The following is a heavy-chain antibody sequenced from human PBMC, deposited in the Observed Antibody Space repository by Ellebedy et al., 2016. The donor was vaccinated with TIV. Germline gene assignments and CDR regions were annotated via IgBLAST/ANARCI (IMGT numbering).Heavy chain of an antibody. CDR3: ARRYFDY. CDR2: IKQDGSER. Sequence: GGSLRLXCAASGFTSSSYWMSWVRQAPGKGLEWVANIKQDGSERYYVDSVKGRFTISRDNAKNSLYLQMNSLRAEDTAVYYCARRYFDYWGQGTLVTVSS. CDR1: GFTSSSYW. J-gene: IGHJ4*02. V-gene: IGHV3-7*03.